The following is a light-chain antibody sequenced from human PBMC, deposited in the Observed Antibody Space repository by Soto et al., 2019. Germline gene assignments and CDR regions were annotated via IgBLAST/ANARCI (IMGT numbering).Light chain of an antibody. V-gene: IGLV1-47*02. Sequence: QSVLTQTPSASGTPGQSVTISCSGTSSNIGNNYVFWYQQVPGTAPKLLIFGNVKRPSGVPDRFSGSKSGTSASLAISGLRSEDEDHYYCASWDDSRRGVVFGGGTKLTVL. CDR3: ASWDDSRRGVV. CDR1: SSNIGNNY. J-gene: IGLJ3*02. CDR2: GNV.